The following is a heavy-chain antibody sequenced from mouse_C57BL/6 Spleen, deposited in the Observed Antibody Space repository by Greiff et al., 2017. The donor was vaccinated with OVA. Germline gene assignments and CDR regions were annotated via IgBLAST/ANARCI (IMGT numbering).Heavy chain of an antibody. D-gene: IGHD1-1*01. J-gene: IGHJ1*03. CDR3: ARREDFYYGSSLSFDV. CDR1: GYSFTGYY. Sequence: VHVKQSGPELVKPGASVKISCKASGYSFTGYYMNWVKQSPEKSLEWIGEINPSTGGTTYNQKFKAKATLTVDKSSSTAYMQLKSLTSEDSAVYYCARREDFYYGSSLSFDVWGTGTTVTVSS. CDR2: INPSTGGT. V-gene: IGHV1-42*01.